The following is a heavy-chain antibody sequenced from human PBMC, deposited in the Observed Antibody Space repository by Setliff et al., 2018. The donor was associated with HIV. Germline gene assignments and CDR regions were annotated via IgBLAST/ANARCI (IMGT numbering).Heavy chain of an antibody. J-gene: IGHJ4*02. CDR3: ARGGSGSPFDY. Sequence: PSETLSLTCTVSGASISSSSYYWGWIRQPPGKGLEWIGSVYYSGSTYYNPSLKSRVTISVDTSKNQFSLKLSSVTAADTAVYYCARGGSGSPFDYWGQGTLVTVSS. D-gene: IGHD1-26*01. CDR2: VYYSGST. V-gene: IGHV4-39*07. CDR1: GASISSSSYY.